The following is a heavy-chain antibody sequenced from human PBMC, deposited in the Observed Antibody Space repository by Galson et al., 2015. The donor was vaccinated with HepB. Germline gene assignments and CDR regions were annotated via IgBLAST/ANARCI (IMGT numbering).Heavy chain of an antibody. CDR2: INHSGST. CDR1: GGSFSGYY. V-gene: IGHV4-34*01. D-gene: IGHD1-26*01. J-gene: IGHJ4*02. Sequence: ETLSLTCAVYGGSFSGYYWSWIRQPPGKGLEWIGEINHSGSTNYNPSLKSRVTISVDTSKNQFSLKLSSVTAADTAVYYCARVGGSHTRYYFDYWGQGTLVTVSS. CDR3: ARVGGSHTRYYFDY.